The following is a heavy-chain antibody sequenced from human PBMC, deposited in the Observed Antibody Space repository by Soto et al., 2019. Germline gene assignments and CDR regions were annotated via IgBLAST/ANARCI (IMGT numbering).Heavy chain of an antibody. J-gene: IGHJ4*02. V-gene: IGHV4-39*07. Sequence: SETLSLTCTVSGGSISSSSYYWGWIRQPPGKGLEWIGIIYYSGSTYYNLSLKSRVTISVDTSKNQFSLKLSSVTAADTAVYYCARAKDIVLVPAAITYFDYWGQGTLVTVS. CDR2: IYYSGST. CDR3: ARAKDIVLVPAAITYFDY. D-gene: IGHD2-2*01. CDR1: GGSISSSSYY.